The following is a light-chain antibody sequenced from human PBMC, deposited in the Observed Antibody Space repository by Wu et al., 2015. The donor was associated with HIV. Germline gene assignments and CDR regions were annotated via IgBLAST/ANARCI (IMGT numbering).Light chain of an antibody. CDR3: QQSYNTPFT. J-gene: IGKJ3*01. CDR1: QSISNY. CDR2: AAS. V-gene: IGKV1-39*01. Sequence: DIQMTQSPSSLSASVGDRVTITCRASQSISNYLNWYQQKPGKVPKLLIYAASSLESGVPSRFSGSGSGTDFTLTISSLQPEDFASYYCQQSYNTPFTFGPGTTVDIK.